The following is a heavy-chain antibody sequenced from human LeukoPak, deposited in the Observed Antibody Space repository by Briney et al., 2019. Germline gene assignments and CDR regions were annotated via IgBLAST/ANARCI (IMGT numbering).Heavy chain of an antibody. CDR1: GYSFTSYW. CDR3: ARLGDYSSGWQYNWFDP. J-gene: IGHJ5*02. D-gene: IGHD6-19*01. V-gene: IGHV5-51*01. CDR2: IYPGNSDT. Sequence: GESLKISCKGSGYSFTSYWIGWVRQMPGKGLERMGIIYPGNSDTRYSPSFQGQVIFSADKSIQTAYLQWSSLKASDTAMYYCARLGDYSSGWQYNWFDPWGQGTLVTVSS.